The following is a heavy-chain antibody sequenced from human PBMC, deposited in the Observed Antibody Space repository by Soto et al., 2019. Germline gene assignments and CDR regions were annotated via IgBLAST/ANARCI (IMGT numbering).Heavy chain of an antibody. CDR1: GFTFDNYA. CDR3: AKDRGVRYSSGWLDY. D-gene: IGHD6-19*01. Sequence: EVQLVESGGGLVQPGRSLRLSCAASGFTFDNYAMHWVRQAPGKGLEWVSGISWNSATIGYAGFVKGRFTISRDNANNSLYLQVNSLGPEDTALYYCAKDRGVRYSSGWLDYWGQGTLVTVSS. CDR2: ISWNSATI. V-gene: IGHV3-9*01. J-gene: IGHJ4*02.